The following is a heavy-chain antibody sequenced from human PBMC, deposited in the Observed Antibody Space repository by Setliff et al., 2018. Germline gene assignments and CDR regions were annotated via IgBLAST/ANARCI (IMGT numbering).Heavy chain of an antibody. D-gene: IGHD3-10*01. CDR3: ARQKSTGSGNNWFDP. Sequence: KISCKGSGFSFTDFWIGWVRQMPRKGLEWMGLIYAGDSDTRYNPSFQGRVTMSADKSINTAYLQWSSLKASDTAIYYCARQKSTGSGNNWFDPWGQGTLVTVSS. J-gene: IGHJ5*02. V-gene: IGHV5-51*01. CDR2: IYAGDSDT. CDR1: GFSFTDFW.